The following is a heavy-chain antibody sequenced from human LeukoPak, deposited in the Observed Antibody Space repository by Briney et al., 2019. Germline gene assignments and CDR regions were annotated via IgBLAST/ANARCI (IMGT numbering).Heavy chain of an antibody. J-gene: IGHJ6*03. CDR3: ARDSAAYDFWSGPSYYYYYMDV. Sequence: ETLSLTCTVSGGSISSYYWSWLRQPAGKGLEWIGRTYTSGSTNYNPSLKSRGTMSVDTSKNQFSLKLSSVTAADTAVYYCARDSAAYDFWSGPSYYYYYMDVWGKGTTVTVSS. V-gene: IGHV4-4*07. D-gene: IGHD3-3*01. CDR2: TYTSGST. CDR1: GGSISSYY.